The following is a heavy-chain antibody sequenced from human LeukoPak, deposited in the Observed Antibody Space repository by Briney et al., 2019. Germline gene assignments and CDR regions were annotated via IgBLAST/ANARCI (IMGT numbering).Heavy chain of an antibody. CDR2: IISDGSSV. J-gene: IGHJ4*02. CDR3: ARDPSSGYYYYFDY. V-gene: IGHV3-74*01. Sequence: GGSLRLSCKASGFTFSDYWMHWVRQAPGKGPVWVSRIISDGSSVSYVDSVKGRFIMSRDNAKDTLYLQMNSLRAEDTAVYYCARDPSSGYYYYFDYWGQGTLVTVSS. D-gene: IGHD3-22*01. CDR1: GFTFSDYW.